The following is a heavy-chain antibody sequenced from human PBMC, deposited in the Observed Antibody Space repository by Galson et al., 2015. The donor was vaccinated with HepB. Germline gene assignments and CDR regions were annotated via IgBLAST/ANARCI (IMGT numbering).Heavy chain of an antibody. V-gene: IGHV3-23*01. D-gene: IGHD6-19*01. CDR1: GFTFSSYA. Sequence: SLRLSCAASGFTFSSYAMSWVRQAPGKELEWVSAISGSDGSTYYADSVKGRFTNSRDNSKNTLYLQMNSLRAEDTAVYYCAKDQIAVAGTLGYFDYWGQGTLVTVSS. J-gene: IGHJ4*02. CDR3: AKDQIAVAGTLGYFDY. CDR2: ISGSDGST.